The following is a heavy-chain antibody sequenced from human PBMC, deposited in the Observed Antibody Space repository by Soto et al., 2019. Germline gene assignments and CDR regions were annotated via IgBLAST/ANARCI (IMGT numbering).Heavy chain of an antibody. CDR3: VIGISPYCETRGNPPT. V-gene: IGHV3-64D*08. D-gene: IGHD3-22*01. Sequence: GGSLRLSCSASGFSFSNFSMCWVRQAPGKGLDYVSGITTTGGATYYADSVRARFTISRDNSNNILYLQMSALRIEDTAVYYCVIGISPYCETRGNPPTWGQGTLVTVSS. CDR2: ITTTGGAT. CDR1: GFSFSNFS. J-gene: IGHJ4*02.